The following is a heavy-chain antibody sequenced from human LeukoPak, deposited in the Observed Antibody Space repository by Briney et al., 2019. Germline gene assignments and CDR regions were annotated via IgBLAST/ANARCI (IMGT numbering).Heavy chain of an antibody. Sequence: SETLSLTCTVSGASMSPYYWSWIRQPPGKGLEWIGFIYYSGTTNYNPSLKSRITISVDTSKNQFSLKLTSVTAADTAVYYCARGIVVVPAAMAPYNWFDPWGQGTLVTVSS. CDR2: IYYSGTT. CDR3: ARGIVVVPAAMAPYNWFDP. V-gene: IGHV4-59*01. J-gene: IGHJ5*02. D-gene: IGHD2-2*01. CDR1: GASMSPYY.